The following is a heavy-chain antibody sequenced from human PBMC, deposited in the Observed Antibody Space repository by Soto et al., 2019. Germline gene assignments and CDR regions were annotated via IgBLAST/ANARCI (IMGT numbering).Heavy chain of an antibody. CDR3: ARGSRLAYCGGDCSNWFDP. Sequence: SVKVSCKASGGTFSSYAISWVRQAPGQGLEWMGGIIPIFGTANYAQKFQGRVTITADESTSTAYMELSSLRSEDTAVYYCARGSRLAYCGGDCSNWFDPWGQGTLVTVSS. CDR2: IIPIFGTA. CDR1: GGTFSSYA. V-gene: IGHV1-69*13. J-gene: IGHJ5*02. D-gene: IGHD2-21*02.